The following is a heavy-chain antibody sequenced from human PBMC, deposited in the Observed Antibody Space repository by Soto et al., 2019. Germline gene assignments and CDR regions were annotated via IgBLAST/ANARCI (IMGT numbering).Heavy chain of an antibody. CDR2: VPHDGSEK. D-gene: IGHD2-15*01. J-gene: IGHJ6*02. V-gene: IGHV3-30*18. Sequence: QVQLVESGGGVVQPGRSLRLSCEASGFTFSSYGMHWVRQAPGKGLEWVAVVPHDGSEKYNADSVKARFTISRDNSKNTVYLQMNSRRGEDTAVYYCAKGYCSGGSCYSMAYYYYCMDVWGPGTTVTVSS. CDR3: AKGYCSGGSCYSMAYYYYCMDV. CDR1: GFTFSSYG.